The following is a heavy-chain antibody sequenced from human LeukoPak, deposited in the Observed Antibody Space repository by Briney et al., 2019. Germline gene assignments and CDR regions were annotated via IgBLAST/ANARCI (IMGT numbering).Heavy chain of an antibody. Sequence: PGGSLRLSCAASGFTFSSYGMHWVRQAPGKGLEWVAFIRYDGSNKYYADSVKGRFTISRDNSKNTLYLQMNSLRAEDTAVYYCAKVNGWLYYFDYWGQGTLVTVSP. J-gene: IGHJ4*02. CDR2: IRYDGSNK. CDR1: GFTFSSYG. V-gene: IGHV3-30*02. D-gene: IGHD3-9*01. CDR3: AKVNGWLYYFDY.